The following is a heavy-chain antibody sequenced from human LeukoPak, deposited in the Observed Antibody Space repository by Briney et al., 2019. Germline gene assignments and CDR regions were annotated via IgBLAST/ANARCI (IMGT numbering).Heavy chain of an antibody. Sequence: ASVTVSCKASGYTFTGYYMHWVRQAPGQGLEWMGWINPNSGGTNYAQKFQGRVTMTRDTSISTAYMELSRLRSDDTAVYYCARERGPGGYDFWSGYYTFDYWGQGTLVTVSS. D-gene: IGHD3-3*01. J-gene: IGHJ4*02. V-gene: IGHV1-2*02. CDR2: INPNSGGT. CDR1: GYTFTGYY. CDR3: ARERGPGGYDFWSGYYTFDY.